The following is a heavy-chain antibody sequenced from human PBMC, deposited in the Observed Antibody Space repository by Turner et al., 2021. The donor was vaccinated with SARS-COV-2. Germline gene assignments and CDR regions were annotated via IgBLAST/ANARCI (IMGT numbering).Heavy chain of an antibody. CDR1: GFTVSSNY. J-gene: IGHJ4*02. Sequence: EVQLVESGGGLVQLGGSLRLSCAASGFTVSSNYMSWVRQAPGKGLEWVSVIYSGGSTYYADSVKGRFTISRHNSKNTLYLQMNSLRAEDTAVYYCARESWGRDPDYWGQGTLVTVSS. V-gene: IGHV3-53*04. D-gene: IGHD3-16*01. CDR2: IYSGGST. CDR3: ARESWGRDPDY.